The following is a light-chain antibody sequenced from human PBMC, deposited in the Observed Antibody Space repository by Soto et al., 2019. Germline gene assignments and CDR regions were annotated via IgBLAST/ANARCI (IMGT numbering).Light chain of an antibody. Sequence: QSVLTRPPSVSGAPGQRVTISCTGSSSNIGAGYDVHWYQQLPGTAPKLLIYGNSNRPSGVPDRFSGSKSGTSDSLAITGAEADDEDDYYCLSYDSSLSGSIFGRGTKLTVL. CDR2: GNS. J-gene: IGLJ2*01. V-gene: IGLV1-40*01. CDR1: SSNIGAGYD. CDR3: LSYDSSLSGSI.